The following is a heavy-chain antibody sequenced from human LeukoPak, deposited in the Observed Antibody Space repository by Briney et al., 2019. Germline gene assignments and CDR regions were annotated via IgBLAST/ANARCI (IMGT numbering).Heavy chain of an antibody. Sequence: ASVKVSCKASGYTFTGYYMHWVRQAPGQGLEWMGWINPNSGGTNYAQKFQGRVTMTRDTSISTAYMELSRLRSDDTAVYYCARGSRPSGSYYSLGYWGQGTLVTVSS. CDR1: GYTFTGYY. V-gene: IGHV1-2*02. CDR2: INPNSGGT. J-gene: IGHJ4*02. D-gene: IGHD1-26*01. CDR3: ARGSRPSGSYYSLGY.